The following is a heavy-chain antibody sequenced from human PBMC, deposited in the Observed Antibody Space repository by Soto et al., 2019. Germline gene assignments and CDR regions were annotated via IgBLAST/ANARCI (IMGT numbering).Heavy chain of an antibody. J-gene: IGHJ6*03. CDR2: ISWNSGSI. CDR1: GFTFDDYA. Sequence: GGSLRLSCAASGFTFDDYAMHWVRQAPGKGLEWVSGISWNSGSIGYADSVKGRFTISRDNAKNSLYLQMNSLRAEDTALYYCAKGNYCTNGVCSPIDYYYYMDVWGKGTTVTVSS. CDR3: AKGNYCTNGVCSPIDYYYYMDV. V-gene: IGHV3-9*01. D-gene: IGHD2-8*01.